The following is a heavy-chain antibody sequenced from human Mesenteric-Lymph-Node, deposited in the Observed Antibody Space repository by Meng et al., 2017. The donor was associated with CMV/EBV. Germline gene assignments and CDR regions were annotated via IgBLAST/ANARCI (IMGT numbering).Heavy chain of an antibody. CDR2: IFYTGDT. Sequence: LRLSCTVSDGSISTGGYYWSWILQRPGRGLEWIGFIFYTGDTYYNPSLKSRVTISVDTSKNQFSLRLTSVTAADTAIYFCARDASNRAGWFDPWGQGTLVTVSS. CDR1: DGSISTGGYY. CDR3: ARDASNRAGWFDP. J-gene: IGHJ5*02. V-gene: IGHV4-31*03. D-gene: IGHD1-14*01.